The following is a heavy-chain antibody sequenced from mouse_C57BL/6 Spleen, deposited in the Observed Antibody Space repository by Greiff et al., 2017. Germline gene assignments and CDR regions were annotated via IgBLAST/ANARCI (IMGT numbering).Heavy chain of an antibody. J-gene: IGHJ2*01. D-gene: IGHD1-3*01. CDR1: GYTFTSYG. V-gene: IGHV1-81*01. CDR2: IYPRSGNT. Sequence: QVQLKESGAELARPGASVKLSCKASGYTFTSYGISWVKQRTGQGLEWIGEIYPRSGNTYYNEKFKGKATLTADKSSSTAYMELRSLTSEDSAVYFCARVGDGSYFYYWGQGTTLTVSS. CDR3: ARVGDGSYFYY.